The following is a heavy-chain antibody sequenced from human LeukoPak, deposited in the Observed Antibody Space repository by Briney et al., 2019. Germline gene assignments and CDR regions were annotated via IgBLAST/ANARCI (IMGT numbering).Heavy chain of an antibody. J-gene: IGHJ4*02. CDR3: ARDASYYYGSGSYSDY. Sequence: GGSLRLSCAASGFTFSSYSMNWVRQAPGKGLEWVSSISSSSSYIYYADSVKGRFTISRDNAKNSLYLQMNSLRAEDTAVYYCARDASYYYGSGSYSDYWGQGTLVTVSS. CDR2: ISSSSSYI. V-gene: IGHV3-21*01. CDR1: GFTFSSYS. D-gene: IGHD3-10*01.